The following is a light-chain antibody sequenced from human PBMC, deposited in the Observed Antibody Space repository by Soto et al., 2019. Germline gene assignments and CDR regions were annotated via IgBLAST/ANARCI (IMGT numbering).Light chain of an antibody. V-gene: IGLV2-14*01. CDR3: ISYTGSSTSYV. CDR2: EVS. J-gene: IGLJ1*01. CDR1: SSDVGSCDH. Sequence: QSVLTQPASVSGSPGQSITISCSGTSSDVGSCDHVAWYQQFPGKTPKLMIYEVSNRPSGVSSRFSGSKSGNTASLTISGLQAEDEADYYCISYTGSSTSYVFGSGTKGTVL.